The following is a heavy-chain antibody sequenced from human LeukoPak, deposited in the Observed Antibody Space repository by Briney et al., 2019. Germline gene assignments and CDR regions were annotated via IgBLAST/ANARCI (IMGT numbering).Heavy chain of an antibody. CDR1: GFTFSKNW. J-gene: IGHJ4*02. Sequence: GGSLRLSCVASGFTFSKNWMHWVRQAPGKGLVWVSRIASDGSSTTYADSVKGRFSISRDNAKNTLYLQMNSLRVEDTAVYYCARGRPHGNDYWGQGTLVTVSS. CDR3: ARGRPHGNDY. CDR2: IASDGSST. V-gene: IGHV3-74*01. D-gene: IGHD4-23*01.